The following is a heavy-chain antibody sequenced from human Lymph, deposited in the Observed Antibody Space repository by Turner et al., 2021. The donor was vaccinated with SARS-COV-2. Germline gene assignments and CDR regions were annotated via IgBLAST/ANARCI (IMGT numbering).Heavy chain of an antibody. Sequence: EVQLVESGGGLVQPGGSLRVSCAASGFTFSSYSMNWVRQAPGKGLEWVSYSSISSSTISYADSVKGRFTISRDNAKNSLYLQMNSLRDEDTAVYYCARDRGGYGAYYYGMDVWGQGTTVTVSS. V-gene: IGHV3-48*02. CDR2: SSISSSTI. J-gene: IGHJ6*02. CDR3: ARDRGGYGAYYYGMDV. D-gene: IGHD2-15*01. CDR1: GFTFSSYS.